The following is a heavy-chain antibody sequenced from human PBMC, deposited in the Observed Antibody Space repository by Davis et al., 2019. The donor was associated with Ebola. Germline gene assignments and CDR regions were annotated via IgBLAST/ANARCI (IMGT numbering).Heavy chain of an antibody. CDR2: IKQDGSEK. V-gene: IGHV3-7*01. J-gene: IGHJ6*02. CDR1: GFTFSSYW. Sequence: GESLKISCAASGFTFSSYWMSWVRQAPGKGLEWVANIKQDGSEKYYVDSVKGRFTISRDNAKNTLDLQMNSLRVEDTAVYYCARDKPTITIFGVVIMTAAAGYGMDVWGQGTTVTVSS. D-gene: IGHD3-3*01. CDR3: ARDKPTITIFGVVIMTAAAGYGMDV.